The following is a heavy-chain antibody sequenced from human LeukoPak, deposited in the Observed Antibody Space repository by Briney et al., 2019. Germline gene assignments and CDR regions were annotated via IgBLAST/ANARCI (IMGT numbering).Heavy chain of an antibody. D-gene: IGHD1-26*01. CDR2: INPNSGGT. V-gene: IGHV1-2*02. CDR3: ARGSGSYPYYFDY. CDR1: GYTFTDYY. J-gene: IGHJ4*02. Sequence: ASVKVSCKASGYTFTDYYIHWVRQAPGQGLEWMGWINPNSGGTNYVQKFQGRVTMTGDTSISTAYMELSRLRSDDTAVYYCARGSGSYPYYFDYWGQGTLVTVSS.